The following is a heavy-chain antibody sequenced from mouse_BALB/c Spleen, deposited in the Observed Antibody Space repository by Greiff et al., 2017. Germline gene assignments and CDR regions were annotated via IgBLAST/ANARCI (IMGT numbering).Heavy chain of an antibody. V-gene: IGHV5-6-5*01. CDR3: ARDAMDY. CDR1: GFTFSSYA. Sequence: DVKLVESGGGLVKPGGSLKLSCAASGFTFSSYAMSWVRQTPEKRLEWVASISSGGSTYYPDSVKGRFTISRDNARNILYLQMSSLRSEDTAMYYCARDAMDYWGQGTSVTVSS. CDR2: ISSGGST. J-gene: IGHJ4*01.